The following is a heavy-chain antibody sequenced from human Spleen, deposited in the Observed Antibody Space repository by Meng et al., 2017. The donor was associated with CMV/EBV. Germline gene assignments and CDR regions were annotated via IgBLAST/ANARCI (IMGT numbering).Heavy chain of an antibody. CDR1: GASISSYY. CDR2: ISDSGST. V-gene: IGHV4-59*01. J-gene: IGHJ4*02. Sequence: QVQLQESGPGLVKPSETLSLTCTVSGASISSYYWSWIRQPPGKGLEWIGYISDSGSTNYNPSLKSRVTISVDTSKNQFSLKLTSVTAADTAVYYCARGGGAFDYWGQGTLVTVSS. D-gene: IGHD3-16*01. CDR3: ARGGGAFDY.